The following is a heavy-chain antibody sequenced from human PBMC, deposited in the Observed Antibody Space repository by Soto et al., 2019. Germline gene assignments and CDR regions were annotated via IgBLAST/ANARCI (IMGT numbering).Heavy chain of an antibody. Sequence: LRLSCAASGFTFSSYAMSWVRQAPGKGLEWVSAISGSGGSTYYADSVKGRFTISRDNSKNTLYLQMNSLRVEDTAVYYCAKHSSTSSLYNWFDPWGQGTLVTVSS. D-gene: IGHD2-2*01. CDR1: GFTFSSYA. CDR3: AKHSSTSSLYNWFDP. CDR2: ISGSGGST. V-gene: IGHV3-23*01. J-gene: IGHJ5*02.